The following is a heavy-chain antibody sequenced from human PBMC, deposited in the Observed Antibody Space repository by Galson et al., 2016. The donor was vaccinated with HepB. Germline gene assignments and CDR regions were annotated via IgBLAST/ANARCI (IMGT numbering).Heavy chain of an antibody. Sequence: SLRLSCAASGFPLRSYAMSWVRQAPGKGLEWVANIKEDGSEKYYVDSVKGRFTISRDNAKNSLFLQMNSLRAEDTAVYYCARDSGYCNNFDCKGDAFDMWGQGTMVTVSS. D-gene: IGHD2-8*01. CDR3: ARDSGYCNNFDCKGDAFDM. V-gene: IGHV3-7*04. CDR1: GFPLRSYA. J-gene: IGHJ3*02. CDR2: IKEDGSEK.